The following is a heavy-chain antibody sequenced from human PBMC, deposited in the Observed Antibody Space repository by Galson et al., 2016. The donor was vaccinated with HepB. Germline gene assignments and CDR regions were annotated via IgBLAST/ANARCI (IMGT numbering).Heavy chain of an antibody. CDR1: GCTFTVYY. CDR2: INPNSGDT. J-gene: IGHJ4*02. V-gene: IGHV1-2*06. D-gene: IGHD2-15*01. CDR3: ARIGSNHNFDY. Sequence: SVTVSCKASGCTFTVYYMHWVRQAPGLGLEWMGRINPNSGDTNFAQNFQGRVTMTRDTSISTAYMELSRLRSDDTAVYYCARIGSNHNFDYWGQGTLVTVSS.